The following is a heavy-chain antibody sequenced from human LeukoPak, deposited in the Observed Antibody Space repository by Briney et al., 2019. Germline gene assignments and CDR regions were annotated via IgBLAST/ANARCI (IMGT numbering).Heavy chain of an antibody. D-gene: IGHD3-3*01. CDR3: ARGFEPPYGGYYTGEVWFDP. J-gene: IGHJ5*02. V-gene: IGHV7-4-1*02. CDR2: INTNTGNP. CDR1: GYTFTSYA. Sequence: ASVKVSCKASGYTFTSYAMNWVRQAPGQGLEWMGWINTNTGNPTYAQGFTGRFVLSLDTSVSTAYLQISSLKAEDTAVYYCARGFEPPYGGYYTGEVWFDPWGQGTLVTVSS.